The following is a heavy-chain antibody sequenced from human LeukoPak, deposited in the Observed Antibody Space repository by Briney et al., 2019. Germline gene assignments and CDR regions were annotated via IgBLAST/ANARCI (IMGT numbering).Heavy chain of an antibody. CDR1: GGTFSSYA. J-gene: IGHJ4*02. CDR2: INPSGGST. V-gene: IGHV1-46*01. D-gene: IGHD5-18*01. CDR3: ATLGQLWHLADPRLLGY. Sequence: ASVKVSCKASGGTFSSYAISWVRQAPGQGLEWMGIINPSGGSTSYAQKFQGRVTMTRDTSTSTVYMELSSLRSEDTAVYYCATLGQLWHLADPRLLGYWGQGTLVTVSS.